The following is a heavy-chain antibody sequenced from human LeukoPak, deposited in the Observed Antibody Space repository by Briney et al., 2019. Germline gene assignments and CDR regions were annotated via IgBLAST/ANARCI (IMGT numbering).Heavy chain of an antibody. CDR1: VFIHSNYG. CDR3: AKLLYYDDSSQPY. D-gene: IGHD3-22*01. J-gene: IGHJ4*02. CDR2: SRGIGCSK. Sequence: GGSLRLSCAASVFIHSNYGMSWVRQAPGKGLEWVSASRGIGCSKTYADSVKGRCTISRDNSKNTLYLQMNSLRAEYTAVYYCAKLLYYDDSSQPYWGQGTLVTVSS. V-gene: IGHV3-23*01.